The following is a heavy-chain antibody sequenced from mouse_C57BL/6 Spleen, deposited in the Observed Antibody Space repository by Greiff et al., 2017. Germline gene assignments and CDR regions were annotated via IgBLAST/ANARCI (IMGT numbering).Heavy chain of an antibody. J-gene: IGHJ1*03. V-gene: IGHV1-54*01. CDR2: INPGSGGT. Sequence: VKLMESGAELVRPGTSVKVSCKASGYAFTNYLIEWVKQRPGQGLEWIGVINPGSGGTNYNEKFKGKATLTADKSSSTAYMQLSSLTSEDSAVYFCARSGYSNYDWYFDVWGTGTTVTVSS. CDR3: ARSGYSNYDWYFDV. CDR1: GYAFTNYL. D-gene: IGHD2-5*01.